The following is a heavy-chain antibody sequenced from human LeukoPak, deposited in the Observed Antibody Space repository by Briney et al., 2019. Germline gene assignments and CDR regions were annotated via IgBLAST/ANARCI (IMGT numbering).Heavy chain of an antibody. V-gene: IGHV1-2*02. CDR2: MNADIGGT. Sequence: GASVKVSCKASGYTFTDYYIHWVRQAPGQGLEWMGWMNADIGGTHYAQNFQGRITMTRDTSTSTAYMEVSRLGSDDTAVYYCARYSPAPLDAFEIWGQGTTVSVSS. J-gene: IGHJ3*02. CDR1: GYTFTDYY. D-gene: IGHD6-13*01. CDR3: ARYSPAPLDAFEI.